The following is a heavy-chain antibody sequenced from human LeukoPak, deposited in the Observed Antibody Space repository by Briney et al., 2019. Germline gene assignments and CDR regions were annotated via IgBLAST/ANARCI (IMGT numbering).Heavy chain of an antibody. D-gene: IGHD1-26*01. V-gene: IGHV4-4*02. J-gene: IGHJ6*02. CDR2: IYHSGST. CDR3: ARHGTLAAASGSYYTSLYYYGMDV. CDR1: GGSISSNTW. Sequence: PSGTLSLTCAVSGGSISSNTWWSWVRQTPGKGLEWIGEIYHSGSTNYNSSLKSRVTISVDESRNQFSLKLSSVTAADTAVYYCARHGTLAAASGSYYTSLYYYGMDVWGQGTTVTVSS.